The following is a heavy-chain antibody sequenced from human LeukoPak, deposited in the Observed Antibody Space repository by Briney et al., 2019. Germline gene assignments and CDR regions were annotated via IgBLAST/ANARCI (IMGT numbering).Heavy chain of an antibody. V-gene: IGHV4-30-2*01. J-gene: IGHJ5*02. CDR1: GGSISSGGYS. CDR3: ARASSSWYYAWLDP. D-gene: IGHD6-13*01. Sequence: SQTLSLTCAVSGGSISSGGYSWSWIRQPPGKGLEWIGYIYHSGSTYYNPSLKSRVTISVDRSKNQFSLKLSSVTAADTAVYYCARASSSWYYAWLDPWGQGTLVTVSS. CDR2: IYHSGST.